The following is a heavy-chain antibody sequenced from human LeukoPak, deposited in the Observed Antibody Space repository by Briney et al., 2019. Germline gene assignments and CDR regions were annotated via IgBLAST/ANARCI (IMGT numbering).Heavy chain of an antibody. V-gene: IGHV1-18*01. D-gene: IGHD3-10*01. J-gene: IGHJ4*02. CDR3: ARDGGFGESSVLLDNQFDY. Sequence: ASVKVSCKASGYTFTSYGISWVRQAPGQGLEWMGWISACNGNTNYAQKLQGRVTMTTDTSTSTAYMELRSLRSDDTAVYYCARDGGFGESSVLLDNQFDYWGQGTLVTVSS. CDR1: GYTFTSYG. CDR2: ISACNGNT.